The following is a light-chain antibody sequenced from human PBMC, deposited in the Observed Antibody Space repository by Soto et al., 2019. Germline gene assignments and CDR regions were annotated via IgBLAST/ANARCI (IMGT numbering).Light chain of an antibody. Sequence: EIVLTQSPATLSLSPGERATLSCRASQSVSSYLAWYQQKPGQAPRLLIYDASNRATGIPARFSGSGSGTEFTLTISSLEPEDFAVYYCQQRSNWLITFGPGTKVDIK. V-gene: IGKV3-11*01. J-gene: IGKJ3*01. CDR2: DAS. CDR1: QSVSSY. CDR3: QQRSNWLIT.